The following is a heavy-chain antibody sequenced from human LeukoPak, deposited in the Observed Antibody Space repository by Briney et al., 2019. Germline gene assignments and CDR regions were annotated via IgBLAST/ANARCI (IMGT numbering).Heavy chain of an antibody. D-gene: IGHD5-24*01. CDR1: GSTFSNYA. V-gene: IGHV3-66*01. CDR3: AREGSKMASAA. Sequence: PGRSLRLSCAASGSTFSNYAMHWVRQAPGKGLEWVSVIYSGGSTYYADSVKGRFTISRDNSKNTLYLQMNSLRAEDTAVYYCAREGSKMASAAWGQGTLVTVSS. J-gene: IGHJ5*02. CDR2: IYSGGST.